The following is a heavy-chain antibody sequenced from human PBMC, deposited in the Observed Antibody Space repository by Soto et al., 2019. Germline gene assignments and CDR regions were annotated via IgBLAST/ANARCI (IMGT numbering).Heavy chain of an antibody. V-gene: IGHV1-69*13. CDR2: IIPIFGTA. CDR3: ARDSALGYCSSTSCYRPANDYYYGMDV. D-gene: IGHD2-2*02. J-gene: IGHJ6*02. CDR1: GGTFSSYA. Sequence: SVKVSCKASGGTFSSYAISWVRLAPGQGLEWMGGIIPIFGTANYAQKFQGRVTITADESTSTAYMELSSLRSEDTAVYYCARDSALGYCSSTSCYRPANDYYYGMDVWGRGTTVTVSS.